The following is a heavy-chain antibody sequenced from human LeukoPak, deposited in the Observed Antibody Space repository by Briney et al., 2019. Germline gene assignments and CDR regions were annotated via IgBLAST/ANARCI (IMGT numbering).Heavy chain of an antibody. CDR1: GYTFASYA. CDR2: INTNTGNP. V-gene: IGHV7-4-1*02. Sequence: ASVKVSCKASGYTFASYAMNWVRQAPGQGLEWMGWINTNTGNPTYAQGFTGRFVFSLDTSVSTAYLQISSLKAEDTAVYYCATGTYGYRFDYWGQGTLVTVSS. J-gene: IGHJ4*02. D-gene: IGHD5-18*01. CDR3: ATGTYGYRFDY.